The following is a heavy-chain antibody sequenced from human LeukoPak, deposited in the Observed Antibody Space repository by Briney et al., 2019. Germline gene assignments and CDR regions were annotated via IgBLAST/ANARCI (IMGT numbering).Heavy chain of an antibody. CDR3: ARRGVPAAIRYYYYGMDV. CDR1: GFTFSSYE. D-gene: IGHD2-2*01. CDR2: ISSSGSTI. Sequence: GGSLRLSCAASGFTFSSYEMNWVRQAPGKGLEWVSYISSSGSTIYYADSVKGRFTISRDNAKNSLYLQMNSLRAEDTAAYYCARRGVPAAIRYYYYGMDVWGKGTTVTVSS. V-gene: IGHV3-48*03. J-gene: IGHJ6*04.